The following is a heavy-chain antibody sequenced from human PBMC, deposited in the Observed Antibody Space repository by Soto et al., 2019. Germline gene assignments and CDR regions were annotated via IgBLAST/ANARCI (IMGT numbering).Heavy chain of an antibody. Sequence: SVKVSCKASGGTFSSYAISWVRQAPGQGLEWMGGIIPIFGTANYAQKFQGRVTITADKSTSTAYMELSSLRSEDTAVYYCARGGADIVVVPAAIPPPRGMDVWGQGTTVTVYS. J-gene: IGHJ6*02. D-gene: IGHD2-2*01. CDR2: IIPIFGTA. CDR3: ARGGADIVVVPAAIPPPRGMDV. CDR1: GGTFSSYA. V-gene: IGHV1-69*06.